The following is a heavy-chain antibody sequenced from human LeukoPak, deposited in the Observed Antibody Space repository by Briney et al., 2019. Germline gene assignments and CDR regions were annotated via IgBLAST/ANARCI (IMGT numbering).Heavy chain of an antibody. V-gene: IGHV1-18*01. CDR3: ARDNSVEDTAWWFDP. Sequence: ASVKVSCKASGYSFTSYVISWVRQAPGQGLECMGWINVYNGNTNYAQKVQGRVTMTTDTSTSTAYMELRSLRSDDTAVYYCARDNSVEDTAWWFDPWGQGTLVTVSS. CDR2: INVYNGNT. CDR1: GYSFTSYV. D-gene: IGHD4-23*01. J-gene: IGHJ5*02.